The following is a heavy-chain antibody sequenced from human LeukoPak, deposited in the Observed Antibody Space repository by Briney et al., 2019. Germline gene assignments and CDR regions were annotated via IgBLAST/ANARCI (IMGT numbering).Heavy chain of an antibody. J-gene: IGHJ4*02. Sequence: PGGSLRLSCAASGFTFSSYWMSWVRQAPGTGLEWVANIKEDGSEKYYVDSVRGRFTISRDNAKNSLYLYMNSLRAEDTAVYYCAREIGPIDHWGQGTLVTVSS. CDR1: GFTFSSYW. CDR2: IKEDGSEK. CDR3: AREIGPIDH. V-gene: IGHV3-7*01.